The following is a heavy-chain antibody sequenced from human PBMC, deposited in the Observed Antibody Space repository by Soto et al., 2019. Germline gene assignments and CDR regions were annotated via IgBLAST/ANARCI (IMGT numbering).Heavy chain of an antibody. CDR2: INAGNGNS. D-gene: IGHD2-21*02. CDR3: ATPSPLCAGDSGGCEFLR. Sequence: ASVKVSCKASGYTLTDYPRHWVRQAPEQRLEWMGWINAGNGNSKYSQRFQGKVTITRDTSASTAYMELSSLRSEDTAVYYCATPSPLCAGDSGGCEFLRWGQGTLVTVSS. CDR1: GYTLTDYP. J-gene: IGHJ1*01. V-gene: IGHV1-3*01.